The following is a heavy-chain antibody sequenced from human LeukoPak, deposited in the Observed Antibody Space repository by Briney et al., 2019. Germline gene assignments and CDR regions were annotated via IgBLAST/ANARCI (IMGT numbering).Heavy chain of an antibody. Sequence: SETLSLTCTVSGGSISSSSYYWGWIRQPPGKGLEWIGSIYYSGSTYYNPSLKSRVTISVDTSKNQFSLKLSSVTAADTAVYYCARVGDCSSTSCYPYYYYYMDVWGKGTTVTVSS. CDR2: IYYSGST. V-gene: IGHV4-39*01. CDR3: ARVGDCSSTSCYPYYYYYMDV. J-gene: IGHJ6*03. CDR1: GGSISSSSYY. D-gene: IGHD2-2*01.